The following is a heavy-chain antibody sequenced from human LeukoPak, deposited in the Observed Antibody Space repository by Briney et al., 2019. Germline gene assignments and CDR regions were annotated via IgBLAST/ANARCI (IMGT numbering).Heavy chain of an antibody. D-gene: IGHD5-18*01. CDR1: GFNFSSYG. CDR2: IWYDGSNK. J-gene: IGHJ4*02. CDR3: AKATERGTAMALGVDY. V-gene: IGHV3-33*06. Sequence: PGRSLRLSCAASGFNFSSYGMHWVRQAPGKGLEWVAVIWYDGSNKYYADSVKGRFTISRDNSKNTLYLQMNSLRAEDTAVYYCAKATERGTAMALGVDYWGQGTLVTVSS.